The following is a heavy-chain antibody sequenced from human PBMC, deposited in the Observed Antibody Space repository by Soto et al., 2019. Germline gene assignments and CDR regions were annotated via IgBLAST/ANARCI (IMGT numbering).Heavy chain of an antibody. CDR3: ARDPYSSGNNLQVGYFDS. CDR2: INPSNDNT. V-gene: IGHV1-18*01. J-gene: IGHJ4*02. Sequence: QVQLVQSGAEVKKPGASIKVSCKASNYTFSSFGISWMRQAPGQGLEWMGWINPSNDNTNYAQSVQGRVTLTTDISTITAYMELTSLRSDDTAVYYCARDPYSSGNNLQVGYFDSWGQGTLVTVSS. D-gene: IGHD2-15*01. CDR1: NYTFSSFG.